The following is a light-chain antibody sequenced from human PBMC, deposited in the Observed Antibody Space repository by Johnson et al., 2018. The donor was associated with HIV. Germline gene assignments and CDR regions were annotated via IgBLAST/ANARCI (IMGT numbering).Light chain of an antibody. CDR2: ENN. CDR1: SSNIGNNY. J-gene: IGLJ1*01. V-gene: IGLV1-51*02. Sequence: QSVLTQPPSVSAAPGQKVTISCSGSSSNIGNNYVSWYQQLPGTAPKLLIYENNKRPSGIPDRFSGSKSGTSATLGITGLQTGDEADYYCGTWDDSLCVYVIDTGTKAPVL. CDR3: GTWDDSLCVYV.